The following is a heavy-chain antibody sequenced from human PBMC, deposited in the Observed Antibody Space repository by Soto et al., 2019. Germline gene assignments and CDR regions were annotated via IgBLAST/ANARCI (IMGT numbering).Heavy chain of an antibody. V-gene: IGHV1-18*04. CDR1: GYTFHSYG. CDR2: LSGYKGNI. J-gene: IGHJ5*02. D-gene: IGHD2-21*02. CDR3: AREISGDWANWFDP. Sequence: QVQLVQSGAEVKKPGTSEKVSCKVSGYTFHSYGISWVRQAPGQGLEWRGTLSGYKGNINYAQKLHGRFTMTTDTATSTAYMALRSLRSDDTALYYRAREISGDWANWFDPWGQGTLVTVSS.